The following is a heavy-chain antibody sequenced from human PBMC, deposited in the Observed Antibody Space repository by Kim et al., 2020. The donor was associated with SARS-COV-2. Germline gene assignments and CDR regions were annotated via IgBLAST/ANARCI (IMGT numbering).Heavy chain of an antibody. CDR3: ARGPRKNGGITMWGGYSDAFDI. CDR1: GGSFSGYY. Sequence: SETLSLTCAVYGGSFSGYYWSWIRQPPGKGLEWIGEINHSGSTNYNPSLKSRVTISVDTSKNQFSLKLSSVTAADTAVYYCARGPRKNGGITMWGGYSDAFDIWGQGTMVTVSS. V-gene: IGHV4-34*01. D-gene: IGHD3-10*02. CDR2: INHSGST. J-gene: IGHJ3*02.